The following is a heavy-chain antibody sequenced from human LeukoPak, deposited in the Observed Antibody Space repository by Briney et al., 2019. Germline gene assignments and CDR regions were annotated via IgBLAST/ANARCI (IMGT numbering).Heavy chain of an antibody. CDR1: GYTLTELS. Sequence: ASVKVSCKVSGYTLTELSMHWVRQAPGKGLEWMAGFDPEDGETIYAQKFQGRVTMTEDTSTDTAYMELSSLRSEDTAVYYCTITMVRGVITDPDYWGQGTLVTVSS. CDR2: FDPEDGET. D-gene: IGHD3-10*01. V-gene: IGHV1-24*01. J-gene: IGHJ4*02. CDR3: TITMVRGVITDPDY.